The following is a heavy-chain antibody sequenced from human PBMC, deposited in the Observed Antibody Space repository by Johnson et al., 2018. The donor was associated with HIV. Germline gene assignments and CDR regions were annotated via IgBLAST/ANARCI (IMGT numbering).Heavy chain of an antibody. CDR1: GFSFSNYG. Sequence: VQLVESGGGVVQPGRSLRLSCEASGFSFSNYGMHWVRQAPGKGLEWVAVISYDGSNKYYADSVKGRFTISRDNSKNTLYLQMNSLRAEDTAVYYCAKTNGYLDAFDIWGQGTMVTVSS. J-gene: IGHJ3*02. D-gene: IGHD5-24*01. CDR2: ISYDGSNK. V-gene: IGHV3-30*18. CDR3: AKTNGYLDAFDI.